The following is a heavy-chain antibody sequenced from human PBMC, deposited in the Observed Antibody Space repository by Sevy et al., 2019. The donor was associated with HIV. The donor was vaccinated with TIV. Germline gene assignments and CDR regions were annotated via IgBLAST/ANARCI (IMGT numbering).Heavy chain of an antibody. Sequence: ASVKVSCKASGYTFTGDYLHWVRQAPGQGLEWMGRINPNSGGTNYAQKFQGRVTMTRESSISTVYLELNRLTSDDTAVYYCARDGGGGTTLSGMDVWGQGTTVTVSS. CDR2: INPNSGGT. CDR1: GYTFTGDY. CDR3: ARDGGGGTTLSGMDV. D-gene: IGHD1-7*01. V-gene: IGHV1-2*06. J-gene: IGHJ6*02.